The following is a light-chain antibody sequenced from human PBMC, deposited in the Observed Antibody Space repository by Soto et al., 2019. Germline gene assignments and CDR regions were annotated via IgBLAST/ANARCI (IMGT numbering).Light chain of an antibody. J-gene: IGKJ4*01. CDR1: QSISGY. CDR3: QQTNSYPLT. Sequence: DIQMTQSPSSLSASVGDRVTITCRASQSISGYLNWYQQKPGKAPKLLIYATSTFQSGVPSRFSGSGSGTEFTLTISSLQPEDFATYYCQQTNSYPLTFGGGTKVDIK. V-gene: IGKV1-9*01. CDR2: ATS.